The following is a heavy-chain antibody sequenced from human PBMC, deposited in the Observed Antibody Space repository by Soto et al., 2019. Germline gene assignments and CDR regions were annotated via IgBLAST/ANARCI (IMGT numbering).Heavy chain of an antibody. CDR2: IYQSGST. J-gene: IGHJ3*01. V-gene: IGHV4-4*02. Sequence: PSETLSLTCTASGGSISSRNWWSWLRQSPTKGLEWIGEIYQSGSTNYNPSLESRVTISVDKSKNQFSLELTSLTAADTAVYYCAKDRLWGSSDRGAPDDFEVWGQGTMVTVSS. CDR1: GGSISSRNW. D-gene: IGHD6-6*01. CDR3: AKDRLWGSSDRGAPDDFEV.